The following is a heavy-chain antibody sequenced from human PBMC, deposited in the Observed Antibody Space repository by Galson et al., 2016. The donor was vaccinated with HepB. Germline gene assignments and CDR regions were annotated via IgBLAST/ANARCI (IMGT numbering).Heavy chain of an antibody. J-gene: IGHJ4*02. Sequence: TLSLTCAVSGGSISSSDWWTWVRQPPGQGLEWIGQIFHSGRVNYTPSLATRVTISVDTSNNHFSLKASDTAMYYCASPQLNYDFSPFDYWGQGTLVIVSS. CDR2: IFHSGRV. V-gene: IGHV4-4*02. CDR3: ASPQLNYDFSPFDY. D-gene: IGHD3-3*01. CDR1: GGSISSSDW.